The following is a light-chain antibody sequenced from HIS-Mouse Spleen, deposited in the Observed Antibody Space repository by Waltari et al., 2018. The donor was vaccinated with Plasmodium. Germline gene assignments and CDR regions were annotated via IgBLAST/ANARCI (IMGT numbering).Light chain of an antibody. Sequence: QSALTQPASVSGSPGQSIPISCTGTRSDVGSYNLLPWYQQHPGKAPKLMIYEGSKRPSGVSNRFSGSKSGNTASLTISGLQAEDEADYYCCSYAGSSTFVVFGGGTKLTVL. CDR1: RSDVGSYNL. CDR3: CSYAGSSTFVV. J-gene: IGLJ2*01. CDR2: EGS. V-gene: IGLV2-23*03.